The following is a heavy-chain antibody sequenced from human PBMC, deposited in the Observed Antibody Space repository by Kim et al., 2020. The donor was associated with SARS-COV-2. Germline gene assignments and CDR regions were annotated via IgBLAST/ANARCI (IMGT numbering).Heavy chain of an antibody. D-gene: IGHD2-15*01. J-gene: IGHJ4*02. CDR1: GLILSNSW. CDR2: KSSKTDGGTN. V-gene: IGHV3-15*01. Sequence: GGSLRLSCAASGLILSNSWMHWIRQAPGKGLEWVGHKSSKTDGGTNVYAAPGNGRFIISRDDSKNTLYLQMNSLKTEDTAVYYCTTDQYGILPYIDYWGQGTLVTVSS. CDR3: TTDQYGILPYIDY.